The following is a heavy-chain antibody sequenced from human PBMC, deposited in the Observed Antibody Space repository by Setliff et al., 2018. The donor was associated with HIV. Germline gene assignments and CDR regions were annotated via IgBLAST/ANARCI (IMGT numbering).Heavy chain of an antibody. CDR3: ARDQVAFIAAAGTGECAFDI. CDR1: GYTSTSYG. Sequence: ASVKVSCKASGYTSTSYGISWVRQAPGQRLEWMGWISAYNGNTNYAQKLKGRVTMTTDTSTSTAYMELRSLRSDDTAVYYCARDQVAFIAAAGTGECAFDIWGQGTMVTV. V-gene: IGHV1-18*01. CDR2: ISAYNGNT. J-gene: IGHJ3*02. D-gene: IGHD6-13*01.